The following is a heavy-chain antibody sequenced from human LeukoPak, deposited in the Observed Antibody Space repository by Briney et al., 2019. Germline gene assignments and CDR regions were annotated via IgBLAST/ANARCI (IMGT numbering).Heavy chain of an antibody. CDR3: ARHKEESGAYRPNDY. CDR2: IYYSGST. V-gene: IGHV4-59*08. D-gene: IGHD1-1*01. CDR1: GGSINDYY. J-gene: IGHJ4*02. Sequence: SETLSLTCTVSGGSINDYYWSWIRQPPGKGLEYIGYIYYSGSTNYNPSLKSRVTISIDTSKSHFSLKLSSVTAADTAVYYCARHKEESGAYRPNDYWGQGTLVTVSS.